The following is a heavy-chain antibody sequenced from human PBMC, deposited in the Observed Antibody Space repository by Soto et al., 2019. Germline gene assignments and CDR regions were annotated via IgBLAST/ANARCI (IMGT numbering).Heavy chain of an antibody. CDR2: ISYDGSNK. D-gene: IGHD6-19*01. Sequence: GASLRLSCAASGFTFNSYAVHCVRQAPGKGLEWVAVISYDGSNKYYADSVKGRFTISRDNSKNTLYLQMNSLRAEDTAVYYCAREVTRSGVNWFDLCGQGTLVT. V-gene: IGHV3-30-3*01. CDR3: AREVTRSGVNWFDL. CDR1: GFTFNSYA. J-gene: IGHJ5*02.